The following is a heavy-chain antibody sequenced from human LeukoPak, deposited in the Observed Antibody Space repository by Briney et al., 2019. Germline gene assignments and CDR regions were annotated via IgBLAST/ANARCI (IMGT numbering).Heavy chain of an antibody. Sequence: GGSLRLSCAASGFTFSNYSMNWVRQAPGKGLEWVSSITSSGSYIYYADSVKGRFTISRDNAKNTVYLQMNSLRAEDTAVYFCARDKTYGYNLWGQGTRVTVSS. CDR1: GFTFSNYS. J-gene: IGHJ5*02. V-gene: IGHV3-21*01. CDR2: ITSSGSYI. CDR3: ARDKTYGYNL. D-gene: IGHD5-18*01.